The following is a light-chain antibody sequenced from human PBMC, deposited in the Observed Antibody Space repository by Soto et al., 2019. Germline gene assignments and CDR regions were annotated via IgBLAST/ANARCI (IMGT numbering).Light chain of an antibody. CDR3: CSFSGSSSSWV. J-gene: IGLJ3*02. Sequence: QSVLTQPASVSGSPGQSITISCTGTSSDVGSHNLVSWYQQCPGRPPKLIIYEATKRPSGVSSRFSGAKSGNTASLTISGLQAEDEAAYYCCSFSGSSSSWVLGEGNQMT. V-gene: IGLV2-23*01. CDR1: SSDVGSHNL. CDR2: EAT.